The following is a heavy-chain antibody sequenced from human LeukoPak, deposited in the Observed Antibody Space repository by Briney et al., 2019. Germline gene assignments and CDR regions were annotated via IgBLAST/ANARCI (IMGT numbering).Heavy chain of an antibody. V-gene: IGHV3-48*03. CDR3: ARVGILTGALDY. J-gene: IGHJ4*02. CDR1: GFTFSSYE. CDR2: ISSSGSTI. D-gene: IGHD3-9*01. Sequence: PGGSLRLSCAASGFTFSSYEMNWVRQAPGKGLEWVSYISSSGSTIYYADSVKGRFTISRDNAKNSLYLQMNSLRAEDTAVYYCARVGILTGALDYWGQGTLVTVSS.